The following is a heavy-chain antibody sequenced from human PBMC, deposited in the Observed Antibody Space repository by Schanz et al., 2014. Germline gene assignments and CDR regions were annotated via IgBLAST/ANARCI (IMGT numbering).Heavy chain of an antibody. J-gene: IGHJ6*02. Sequence: QVQLVQSGAEVRKPGASVKVSCRPSGYTFTTYGISWMRQAPGQGLEWMGWISAYSGNANYAKKFQDRVVMTTDASTSTAYMELRSLRSDDTAVYYCARDRGHVEQLVLEWYYAMDVWGQGTTVAVSS. V-gene: IGHV1-18*04. D-gene: IGHD6-6*01. CDR2: ISAYSGNA. CDR3: ARDRGHVEQLVLEWYYAMDV. CDR1: GYTFTTYG.